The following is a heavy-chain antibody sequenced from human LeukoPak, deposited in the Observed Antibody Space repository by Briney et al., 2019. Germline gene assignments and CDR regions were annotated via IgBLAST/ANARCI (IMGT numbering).Heavy chain of an antibody. J-gene: IGHJ4*02. V-gene: IGHV3-30*18. Sequence: GGSLRLSCAASGFTFSSYGMHWVRQAPGKGLEWVAVISYDGSNKYYAGSVKGRFTISRDNSKNTLYLQMNSLRAEDTAVYYCAKDHSPWDSSGSYHEWGQGTLVTVSS. CDR3: AKDHSPWDSSGSYHE. D-gene: IGHD3-22*01. CDR1: GFTFSSYG. CDR2: ISYDGSNK.